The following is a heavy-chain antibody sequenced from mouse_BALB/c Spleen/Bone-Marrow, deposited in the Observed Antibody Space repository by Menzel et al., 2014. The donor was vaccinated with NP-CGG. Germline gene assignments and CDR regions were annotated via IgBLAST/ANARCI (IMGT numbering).Heavy chain of an antibody. CDR1: GYKFTSYV. D-gene: IGHD2-14*01. Sequence: LMESGPELVKPGASVKMSCKASGYKFTSYVMLWVKQKPGQGLEWIGYINPYNDVTTYNEKFKGKASLTSDKSSSTAYMELSSLTSDDSAVYYCGRDYYRGSFDYWGQGTTLTVSS. V-gene: IGHV1-14*01. CDR2: INPYNDVT. CDR3: GRDYYRGSFDY. J-gene: IGHJ2*01.